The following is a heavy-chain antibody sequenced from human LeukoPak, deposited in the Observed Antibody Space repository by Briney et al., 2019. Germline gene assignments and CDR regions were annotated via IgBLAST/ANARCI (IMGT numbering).Heavy chain of an antibody. CDR3: AREVMAVEYLDY. D-gene: IGHD6-19*01. V-gene: IGHV4-34*01. CDR1: GGSFSGYY. J-gene: IGHJ4*02. CDR2: INHSGST. Sequence: SETLSLTCAVYGGSFSGYYWSWIRQPPGKGLEWTGEINHSGSTNYNPSLKSRVTISVDTSKNQFSLKLSSVTAADTAVYYCAREVMAVEYLDYWGQGTLVTVSS.